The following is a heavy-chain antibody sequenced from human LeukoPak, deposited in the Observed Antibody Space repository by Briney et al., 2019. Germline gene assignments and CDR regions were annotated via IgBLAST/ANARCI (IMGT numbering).Heavy chain of an antibody. Sequence: GGSLILSCAASGFTFSSYWMSWVRQAPGKGLEWVANIKEDGSEKYYVDSVKGRFTISRDNAKNSLYLQMSSLRAKDTAVYYCARGVSKNPWGQGTLVTVSS. CDR2: IKEDGSEK. CDR1: GFTFSSYW. CDR3: ARGVSKNP. V-gene: IGHV3-7*01. J-gene: IGHJ5*02.